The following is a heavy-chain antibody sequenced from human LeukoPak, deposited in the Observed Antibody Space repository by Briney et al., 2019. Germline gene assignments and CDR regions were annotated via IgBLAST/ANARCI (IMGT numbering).Heavy chain of an antibody. J-gene: IGHJ4*02. V-gene: IGHV3-53*01. CDR1: GFSFSSAH. CDR2: IFSGGST. CDR3: ARGGLEDQ. D-gene: IGHD2-15*01. Sequence: GGSLRLSCAASGFSFSSAHMHWVRQAPGKGLEWVSVIFSGGSTAYADSVKGRFTISRDISKNMVYLQMNNLRVEDTALYYCARGGLEDQWGQGTLVTVSS.